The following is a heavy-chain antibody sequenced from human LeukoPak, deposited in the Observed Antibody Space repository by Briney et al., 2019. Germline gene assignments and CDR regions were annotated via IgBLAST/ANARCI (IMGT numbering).Heavy chain of an antibody. CDR3: ARRDYYFYSMDV. Sequence: PGGSLRLSCAASGFNFNTYWMSWVRQAPGKGLEWVANIKQDGSEKFYVDSMKGRFTISRDNSKNSLYLQINNLRAEDTAVYFCARRDYYFYSMDVWGKGTTVTVSS. CDR2: IKQDGSEK. CDR1: GFNFNTYW. V-gene: IGHV3-7*01. J-gene: IGHJ6*03.